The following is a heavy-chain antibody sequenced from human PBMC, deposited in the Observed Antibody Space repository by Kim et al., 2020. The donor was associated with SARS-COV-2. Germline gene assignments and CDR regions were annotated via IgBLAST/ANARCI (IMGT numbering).Heavy chain of an antibody. CDR2: ITRDGIT. CDR1: GFTFNNYG. V-gene: IGHV3-23*01. CDR3: VDYNRAGCHFTY. Sequence: GGSLRLSCAASGFTFNNYGMPWVRQAPGKGLEWVSSITRDGITSYASFVVKRFIISSNNTAHELPHHKKSLLIPDAAVYYCVDYNRAGCHFTYWGHVTL. D-gene: IGHD5-12*01. J-gene: IGHJ4*01.